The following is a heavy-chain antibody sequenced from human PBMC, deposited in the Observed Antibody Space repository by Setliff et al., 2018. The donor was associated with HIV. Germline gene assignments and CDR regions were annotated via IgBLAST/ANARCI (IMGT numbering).Heavy chain of an antibody. J-gene: IGHJ4*02. D-gene: IGHD2-15*01. Sequence: GGSLRLSCATSGFTFSDAWMNWVRQAPGKGLEWVSAISSKDGSTYYADSVRGRFTISRDNSKNTLYLQMNSLRAEDTAVYYCAKSSWWEPRAYWGQGTLVTVSS. V-gene: IGHV3-23*01. CDR3: AKSSWWEPRAY. CDR2: ISSKDGST. CDR1: GFTFSDAW.